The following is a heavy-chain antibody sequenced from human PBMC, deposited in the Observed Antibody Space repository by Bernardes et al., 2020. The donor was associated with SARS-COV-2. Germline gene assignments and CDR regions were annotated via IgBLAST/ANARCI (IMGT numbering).Heavy chain of an antibody. CDR1: GGTFSSYA. J-gene: IGHJ6*02. D-gene: IGHD3-22*01. V-gene: IGHV1-69*13. Sequence: SVKVSCKASGGTFSSYAISWVRQAPGQGLEWMGGFIPIFGTANYTQKFQGRVTITADESTSTAYMELSSLRSEDTAVYYCARGGWSSGYYYGYYYYGMDVWGQGTTVTVSS. CDR3: ARGGWSSGYYYGYYYYGMDV. CDR2: FIPIFGTA.